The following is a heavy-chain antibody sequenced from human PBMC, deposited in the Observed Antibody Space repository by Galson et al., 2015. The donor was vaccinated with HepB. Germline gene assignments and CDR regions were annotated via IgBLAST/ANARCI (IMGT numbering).Heavy chain of an antibody. Sequence: CAISGDSVSSNSAAWNWIRQSPSRGLEWLGRTYYRSKWYNDYAVSVKSRITINPDTSKNQFSLKLTSVTAADTAVYYCVRVITGTSNYDHWGQGTLVTVSS. CDR1: GDSVSSNSAA. D-gene: IGHD1-7*01. CDR2: TYYRSKWYN. CDR3: VRVITGTSNYDH. J-gene: IGHJ4*02. V-gene: IGHV6-1*01.